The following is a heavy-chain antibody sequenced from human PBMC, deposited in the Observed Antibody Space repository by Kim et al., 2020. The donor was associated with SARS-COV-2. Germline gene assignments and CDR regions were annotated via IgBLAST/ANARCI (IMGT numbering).Heavy chain of an antibody. J-gene: IGHJ6*02. CDR2: IKRKTDGGTT. CDR1: GFSFSNAW. Sequence: GGSLRLSCAASGFSFSNAWMSWVRQAPGKGLEWVGRIKRKTDGGTTDYAAPMKGRFTISRDDSKDALYLQMNSLKPEDTAVYYCSTGGKGYGMDVWGQG. CDR3: STGGKGYGMDV. V-gene: IGHV3-15*01.